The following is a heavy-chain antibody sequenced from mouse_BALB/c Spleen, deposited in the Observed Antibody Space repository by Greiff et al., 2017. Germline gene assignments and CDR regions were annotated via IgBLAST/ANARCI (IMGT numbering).Heavy chain of an antibody. J-gene: IGHJ3*01. D-gene: IGHD3-3*01. CDR1: GFSLSRYS. CDR2: IWGGGST. V-gene: IGHV2-6-4*01. CDR3: ARNLEGRASWFAY. Sequence: VKVVESGPGLVAPSQSLSITCTVSGFSLSRYSVHWVRQPPGKGLEWLGMIWGGGSTDYNSALKSRLSISKDNSKSQVFLKMNSLQTDDTAMYYCARNLEGRASWFAYWGQGTLVTVSA.